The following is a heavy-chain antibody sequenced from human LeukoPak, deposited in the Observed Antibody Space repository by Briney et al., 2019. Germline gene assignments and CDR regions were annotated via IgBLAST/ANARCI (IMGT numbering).Heavy chain of an antibody. CDR1: GFTFSTYG. V-gene: IGHV3-30*02. CDR3: AKDLFISNWFYFDY. D-gene: IGHD6-13*01. CDR2: IRFDGSNK. Sequence: GGSLRLSCAASGFTFSTYGMHWVRQAPGKGLEWVAFIRFDGSNKYYAYSVEGRFTISRDNSKNTLYLQLNSLRVEDTAVYYCAKDLFISNWFYFDYWGQGTLVTVSS. J-gene: IGHJ4*02.